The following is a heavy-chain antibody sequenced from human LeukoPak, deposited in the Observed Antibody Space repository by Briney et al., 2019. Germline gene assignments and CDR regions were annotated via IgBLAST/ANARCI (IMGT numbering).Heavy chain of an antibody. D-gene: IGHD3-16*02. V-gene: IGHV3-48*03. CDR2: ISSSGSTI. CDR1: GFTFSSYE. Sequence: PGGSLSLSCAASGFTFSSYEMNWVRQAPGKGLEWVSYISSSGSTIYYADSVKGRFTISRDNAKNSLYLQMNSLRAEDTAVYYCARYDYVWGSYRYRGEFDYWGQGTLVTVSS. CDR3: ARYDYVWGSYRYRGEFDY. J-gene: IGHJ4*02.